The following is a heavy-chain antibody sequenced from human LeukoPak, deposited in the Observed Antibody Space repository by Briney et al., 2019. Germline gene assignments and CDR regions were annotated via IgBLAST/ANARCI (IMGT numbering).Heavy chain of an antibody. V-gene: IGHV4-30-4*01. CDR3: ASGSGSHLGY. Sequence: SQTLSLTCTVSGGSISSGDYYWNWIRQPPGKGLEWIGYIYYSGSTYYNPSLKSRVTISVDTSKNQFSLKLSSVTAADTAVYYCASGSGSHLGYWGQGTLITVSS. J-gene: IGHJ4*02. CDR1: GGSISSGDYY. D-gene: IGHD3-10*01. CDR2: IYYSGST.